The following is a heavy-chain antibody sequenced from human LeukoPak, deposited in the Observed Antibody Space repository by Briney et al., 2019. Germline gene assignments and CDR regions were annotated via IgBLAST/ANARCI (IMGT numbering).Heavy chain of an antibody. J-gene: IGHJ4*02. Sequence: PGGSLRLSCAASGFTFSSYSMNWVRQPPGKGLEWIGEINHSGSTNYNPSLKSRVTISVDTSKNQFSLRLSSVTAADTAVYYRARVTGYMIEDYFDYWGQGTLVTVSS. CDR1: GFTFSSYS. CDR3: ARVTGYMIEDYFDY. CDR2: INHSGST. V-gene: IGHV4-34*01. D-gene: IGHD3-22*01.